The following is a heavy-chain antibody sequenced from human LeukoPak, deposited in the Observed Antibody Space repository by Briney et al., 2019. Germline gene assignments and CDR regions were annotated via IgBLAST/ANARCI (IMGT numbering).Heavy chain of an antibody. V-gene: IGHV4-38-2*01. CDR2: IYHSGST. D-gene: IGHD6-13*01. CDR3: ARQGTYSSSWSSFDY. CDR1: GYSISSGYY. J-gene: IGHJ4*02. Sequence: KTSETLSLTCAVSGYSISSGYYWGGIRQPPGKGLEWIGRIYHSGSTYYTLSVKSRVTISVDTSKNQFSLKLSSVTAADTAVYYCARQGTYSSSWSSFDYWGQGTLVTVSS.